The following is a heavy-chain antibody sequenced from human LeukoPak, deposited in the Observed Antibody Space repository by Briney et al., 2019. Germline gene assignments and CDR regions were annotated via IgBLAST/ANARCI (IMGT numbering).Heavy chain of an antibody. D-gene: IGHD5-12*01. CDR2: IYYSGST. J-gene: IGHJ6*02. V-gene: IGHV4-59*12. CDR1: GGSITSYY. Sequence: PSETLSLTCTVSGGSITSYYWSWIRQPPGKGLEWIGYIYYSGSTNYNPSLKSRVTISVDTSKNQFSLKLSSVTAADTAVYYCARDPVSPSGYDLLYYYYGMDVWGQGTTVTVSS. CDR3: ARDPVSPSGYDLLYYYYGMDV.